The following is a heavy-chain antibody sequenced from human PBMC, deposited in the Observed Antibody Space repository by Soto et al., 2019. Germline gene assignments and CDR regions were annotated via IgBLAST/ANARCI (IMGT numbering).Heavy chain of an antibody. CDR3: ARGKDDGSGHYPLDY. CDR1: GDSISSSHW. D-gene: IGHD3-22*01. J-gene: IGHJ4*02. V-gene: IGHV4-4*02. Sequence: SETLSLTCAVSGDSISSSHWWNWFRQPPGKGLEWIGEIYHSGSTTYNVSLRSRVTMSVDKSKNLFSLKLISVTAADTAFYYCARGKDDGSGHYPLDYWGQGTLVTVSS. CDR2: IYHSGST.